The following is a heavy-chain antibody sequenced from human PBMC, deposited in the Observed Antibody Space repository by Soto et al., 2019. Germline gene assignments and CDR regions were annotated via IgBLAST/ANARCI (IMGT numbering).Heavy chain of an antibody. CDR1: GFTFSSYA. CDR3: ARDLSPAGEFDY. J-gene: IGHJ4*02. CDR2: ISGSGGST. Sequence: GGSLRLSCAASGFTFSSYAMSWVRQAPGKGLEWVSAISGSGGSTYYADSVKGRFTISRDNSKNTLYLQMNSLRAEDTAVYYCARDLSPAGEFDYWGQGTLVTVSS. D-gene: IGHD3-22*01. V-gene: IGHV3-23*01.